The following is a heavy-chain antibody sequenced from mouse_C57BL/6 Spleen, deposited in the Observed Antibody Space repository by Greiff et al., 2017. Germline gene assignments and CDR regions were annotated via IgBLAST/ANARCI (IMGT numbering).Heavy chain of an antibody. CDR3: ARRLTTVGDPPFDY. Sequence: QVQLQQSGAELARPGASVKLSCKASGYTFTSYGISWVKQRTGQGLEWIGEIYPRSGNTYYNEKFKGKATLTADKSSSTAYMALRSLTSEAAAVYCCARRLTTVGDPPFDYWGQGTTLTVSS. V-gene: IGHV1-81*01. D-gene: IGHD1-1*01. CDR2: IYPRSGNT. CDR1: GYTFTSYG. J-gene: IGHJ2*01.